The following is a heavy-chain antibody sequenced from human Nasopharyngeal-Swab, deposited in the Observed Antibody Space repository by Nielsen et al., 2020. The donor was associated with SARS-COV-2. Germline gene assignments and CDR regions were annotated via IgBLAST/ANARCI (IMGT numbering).Heavy chain of an antibody. Sequence: SEPLSLTCTLSGGSATISSYYWSWIRQSPEKGLEWIGYVYHDGTTNFNPSLRRRVTMSVDTSKNQFFLRLNSVTAADTAVYYCARSRVVVITGGVWGQGILVTVSS. J-gene: IGHJ4*02. CDR2: VYHDGTT. V-gene: IGHV4-61*01. CDR1: GGSATISSYY. CDR3: ARSRVVVITGGV. D-gene: IGHD3-22*01.